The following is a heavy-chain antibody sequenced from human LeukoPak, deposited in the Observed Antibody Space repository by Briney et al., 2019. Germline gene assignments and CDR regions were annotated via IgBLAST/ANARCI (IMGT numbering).Heavy chain of an antibody. V-gene: IGHV5-51*01. Sequence: GESLQISCQGSGYNFPNFWIGWVRPMPGKGLEWMGIIYPGDSDTRYSPSFEGQVTISADKSISTAYLQWSSLKASDTAMYYCARPENGNNYGINYWGQGTLVTVSS. J-gene: IGHJ4*02. CDR1: GYNFPNFW. D-gene: IGHD5-24*01. CDR3: ARPENGNNYGINY. CDR2: IYPGDSDT.